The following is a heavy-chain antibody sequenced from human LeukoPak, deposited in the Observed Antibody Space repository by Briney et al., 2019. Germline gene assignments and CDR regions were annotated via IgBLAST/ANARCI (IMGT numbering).Heavy chain of an antibody. V-gene: IGHV3-15*01. Sequence: GGSLRLSCAASGFTFSNAWMSWVRQAPGKGLEWVGRIKSKTDGGTTDYAAPVKGRFTISRDDSKNTLYLQMNSLKTEDTAVYYCTTITYYYGSGSYYNGYWGQGTLVTVSS. CDR2: IKSKTDGGTT. D-gene: IGHD3-10*01. CDR3: TTITYYYGSGSYYNGY. CDR1: GFTFSNAW. J-gene: IGHJ4*02.